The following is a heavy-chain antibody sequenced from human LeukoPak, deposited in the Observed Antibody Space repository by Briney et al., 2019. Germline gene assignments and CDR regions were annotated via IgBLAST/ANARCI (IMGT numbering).Heavy chain of an antibody. V-gene: IGHV4-59*01. CDR3: AREGFDSYYYYYGMDV. Sequence: SETLSLTCTVSGGSISSYYWSWIRQPPGKGLEWIGYIYYSVSTNYNPSLKSRVTISVDTSKNQFSLKLSSVTAADTAVYYCAREGFDSYYYYYGMDVWGQGTTVTVFS. D-gene: IGHD3-9*01. CDR2: IYYSVST. J-gene: IGHJ6*02. CDR1: GGSISSYY.